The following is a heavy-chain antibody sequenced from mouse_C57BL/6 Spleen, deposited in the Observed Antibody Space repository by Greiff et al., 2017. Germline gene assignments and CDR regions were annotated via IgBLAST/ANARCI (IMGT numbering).Heavy chain of an antibody. CDR3: ARENYDYY. D-gene: IGHD2-4*01. Sequence: EVHLVESGGGLVKPGGSLKLSCAASGFTFSSYAMSWVRQTPEKRLEWVATISDGGSYTYYPDNVKGRFTISRDNAKNNLYLQMSHLKSEDTAMYYCARENYDYYWGTGTTVTVSS. J-gene: IGHJ1*03. V-gene: IGHV5-4*01. CDR1: GFTFSSYA. CDR2: ISDGGSYT.